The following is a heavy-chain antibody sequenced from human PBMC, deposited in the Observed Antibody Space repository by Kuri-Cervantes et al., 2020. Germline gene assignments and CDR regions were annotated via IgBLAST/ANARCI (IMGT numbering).Heavy chain of an antibody. D-gene: IGHD1-26*01. Sequence: GESLKISCVASGFTINNDWMSWVRQAPGKGLEWVANIKEDGSEKHYVDSVKGRFTISRDNAKNPLYLQMSSLRVDDTAVYFCARYSGSNGFVYWGQGTLVTVSS. J-gene: IGHJ4*02. CDR1: GFTINNDW. CDR2: IKEDGSEK. V-gene: IGHV3-7*01. CDR3: ARYSGSNGFVY.